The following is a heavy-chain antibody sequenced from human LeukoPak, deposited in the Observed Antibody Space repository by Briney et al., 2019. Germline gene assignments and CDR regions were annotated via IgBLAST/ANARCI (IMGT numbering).Heavy chain of an antibody. Sequence: PSETLSLTCAVSGGSISSDNWWGWVRQPPGKGLEWIGEIYHSGSPNYNPSLKSRVTISVDRSKNQFSLKLSSVTAADTAVYYCARGGGLLWFGELLDYYGMDVWGQGTTVTVSS. CDR1: GGSISSDNW. V-gene: IGHV4-4*02. D-gene: IGHD3-10*01. CDR2: IYHSGSP. CDR3: ARGGGLLWFGELLDYYGMDV. J-gene: IGHJ6*02.